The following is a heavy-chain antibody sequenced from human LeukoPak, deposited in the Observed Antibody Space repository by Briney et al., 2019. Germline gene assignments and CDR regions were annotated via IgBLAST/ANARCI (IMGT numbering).Heavy chain of an antibody. CDR2: ICSGGST. V-gene: IGHV3-66*01. CDR1: GFTVSMDY. CDR3: ARGPDLVATIWEYAIDI. Sequence: VRALRLSCAATGFTVSMDYMSAVREAAGKGLEWVSVICSGGSTYYADSVKGRFTISRDNSKNTLYLQMKSLGAEDTAVYYWARGPDLVATIWEYAIDIWGQGTTVTVSS. D-gene: IGHD5-12*01. J-gene: IGHJ3*02.